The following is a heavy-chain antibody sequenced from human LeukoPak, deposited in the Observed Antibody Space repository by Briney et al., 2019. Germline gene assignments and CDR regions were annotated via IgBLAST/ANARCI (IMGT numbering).Heavy chain of an antibody. D-gene: IGHD3-22*01. Sequence: SETLSLTCTVSGGSISSHYWSWIRQPPGKGLEWIGYISYSGTTNYNPSLKSRVTISVDTSKNQFSLKLSSVTAADTAVYYCARSDYYDSSGYYWDYWGQGTLVTVSS. CDR1: GGSISSHY. CDR3: ARSDYYDSSGYYWDY. V-gene: IGHV4-59*11. J-gene: IGHJ4*02. CDR2: ISYSGTT.